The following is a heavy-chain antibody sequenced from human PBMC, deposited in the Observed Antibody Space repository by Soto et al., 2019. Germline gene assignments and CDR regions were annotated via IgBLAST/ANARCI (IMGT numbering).Heavy chain of an antibody. CDR1: DDFISSYY. CDR2: VSTSGAT. CDR3: ARADYEILTGSYAMDV. J-gene: IGHJ6*02. Sequence: LSLTCTVSDDFISSYYWNWIRQPAGKGLEWKGRVSTSGATNYNPSLESRVTMSVDTSKKQFSLKLTSVTAADTAVYFCARADYEILTGSYAMDVWGQGTTVTVSS. D-gene: IGHD3-9*01. V-gene: IGHV4-4*07.